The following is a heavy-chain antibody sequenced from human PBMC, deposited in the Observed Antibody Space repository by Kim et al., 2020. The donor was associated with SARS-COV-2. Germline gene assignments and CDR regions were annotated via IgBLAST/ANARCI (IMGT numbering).Heavy chain of an antibody. CDR1: GFTFSSYA. Sequence: GGSLRLSCAASGFTFSSYAMSWVRQAPGKGLEWVSAISGSGGSTYYADSVKGRFTISRDNSKNTLYLQMNSLRAEDTAVYYCAKGFIAAAEGWGYYFDYWGQGTLVTVSS. V-gene: IGHV3-23*01. J-gene: IGHJ4*02. CDR2: ISGSGGST. D-gene: IGHD6-13*01. CDR3: AKGFIAAAEGWGYYFDY.